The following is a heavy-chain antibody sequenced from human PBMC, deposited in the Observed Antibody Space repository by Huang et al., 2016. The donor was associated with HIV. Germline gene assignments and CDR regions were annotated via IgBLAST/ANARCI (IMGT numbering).Heavy chain of an antibody. Sequence: QVELVQSGAEVKRPGASVRVSCKAAGYIFTKYGINWVRQAPGQGLEWMGWVMAYNGNTNYAEKFQGRVTLTRDTSATTAYMELRDVTSADTAVYYCARDHWYPLQNWFDLWGQGTLVTVSS. CDR1: GYIFTKYG. V-gene: IGHV1-18*01. J-gene: IGHJ5*01. CDR2: VMAYNGNT. CDR3: ARDHWYPLQNWFDL. D-gene: IGHD1-1*01.